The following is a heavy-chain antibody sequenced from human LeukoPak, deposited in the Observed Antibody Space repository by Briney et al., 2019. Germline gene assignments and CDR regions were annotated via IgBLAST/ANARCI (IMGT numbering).Heavy chain of an antibody. J-gene: IGHJ4*02. V-gene: IGHV3-21*01. Sequence: PGGSLRLSCAASGFTFRSYSMNWVRQAPGKGLEWVSSISSSSSYIYYADSVKGRFTISRDNAKNSLYLQMNSLRAEDTAVYYCARDWDAETDYWGQGTLVTVSS. CDR1: GFTFRSYS. CDR2: ISSSSSYI. D-gene: IGHD1-26*01. CDR3: ARDWDAETDY.